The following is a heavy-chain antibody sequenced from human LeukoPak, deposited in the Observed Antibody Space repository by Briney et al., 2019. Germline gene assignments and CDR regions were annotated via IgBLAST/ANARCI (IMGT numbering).Heavy chain of an antibody. J-gene: IGHJ4*02. CDR1: GYSFTRYW. V-gene: IGHV5-51*01. CDR2: IWPGDSET. D-gene: IGHD2-15*01. CDR3: ARLVAIRLSYFDL. Sequence: GESLKISCKGSGYSFTRYWIGWVRQMPGKGLEYMGIIWPGDSETRYSPSFQGQVTISADKSINTAYLQWSSLKASDTAIYYCARLVAIRLSYFDLWGQGTLVTVYS.